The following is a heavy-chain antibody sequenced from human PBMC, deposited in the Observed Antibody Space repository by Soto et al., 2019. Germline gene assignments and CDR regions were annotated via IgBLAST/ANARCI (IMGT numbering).Heavy chain of an antibody. CDR2: IYHSGST. CDR3: ARAINYYDSSGYLDY. CDR1: GGSISSSNW. Sequence: QVQLQESGPGLVKPSGTLSLTCAVSGGSISSSNWWSWVRQPPGKGLEWIGEIYHSGSTNYNPSLKSRVTISVDKSENQCSLKLSYVTAADTAVYYCARAINYYDSSGYLDYWGQGTLVTVSS. V-gene: IGHV4-4*02. D-gene: IGHD3-22*01. J-gene: IGHJ4*02.